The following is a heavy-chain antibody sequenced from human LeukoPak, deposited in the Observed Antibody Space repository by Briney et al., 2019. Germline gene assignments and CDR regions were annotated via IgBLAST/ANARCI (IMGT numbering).Heavy chain of an antibody. Sequence: GGSLRLSCAASGFTFSSYWMSWVRQAPGKGLEWVANIKKDGSEKYYVDSVKGRFTISRDNAKNSLYLQMNSLRAEDTAVYYCARQARPYYYDSSGTYYFDYWGQGTLVTVSS. CDR3: ARQARPYYYDSSGTYYFDY. V-gene: IGHV3-7*01. D-gene: IGHD3-22*01. CDR1: GFTFSSYW. CDR2: IKKDGSEK. J-gene: IGHJ4*02.